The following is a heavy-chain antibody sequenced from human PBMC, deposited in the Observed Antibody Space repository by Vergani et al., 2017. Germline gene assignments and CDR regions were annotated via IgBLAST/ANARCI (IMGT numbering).Heavy chain of an antibody. D-gene: IGHD3-3*01. CDR2: IYYSGST. Sequence: QLQLQESGPGLVKPSETLSLTCTVSGGSISSSSYYWGWIRQPPGKGLEWIGSIYYSGSTYYNPSLKSRVTISVDTSKNQFSLKLSSVTAADTAVYYCARHSGPDVRFLEWFAWFDPWGQGTLVTVSS. J-gene: IGHJ5*02. V-gene: IGHV4-39*01. CDR3: ARHSGPDVRFLEWFAWFDP. CDR1: GGSISSSSYY.